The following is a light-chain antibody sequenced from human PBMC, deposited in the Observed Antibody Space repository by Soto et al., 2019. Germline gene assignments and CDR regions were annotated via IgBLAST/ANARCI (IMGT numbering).Light chain of an antibody. J-gene: IGKJ2*01. CDR2: DAS. CDR3: QHYNYWPYT. CDR1: QTIDNT. Sequence: EIVLTQSPGTLSLSPGEIATLSFSASQTIDNTLAWYQRKPGQAPRLLIYDASTRATGVPARFSGSGSGTDFTLTISSLQSEDFAVYYCQHYNYWPYTFGQGTKVDIK. V-gene: IGKV3-15*01.